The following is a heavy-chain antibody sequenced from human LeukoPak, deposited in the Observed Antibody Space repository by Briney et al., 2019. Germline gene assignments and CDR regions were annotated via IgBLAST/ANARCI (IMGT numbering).Heavy chain of an antibody. CDR2: IYTSGST. D-gene: IGHD2-15*01. CDR1: GGSINSYY. Sequence: SETLSLTCTVSGGSINSYYWSWIRQPPGKGLEWIGYIYTSGSTNYNPSLKSRVTMSVGTSKNQFSLKLSSVTAADTAVYYCARDLEDIVVVVAARGSTYWFDPWGQGTLVTVSS. J-gene: IGHJ5*02. CDR3: ARDLEDIVVVVAARGSTYWFDP. V-gene: IGHV4-4*08.